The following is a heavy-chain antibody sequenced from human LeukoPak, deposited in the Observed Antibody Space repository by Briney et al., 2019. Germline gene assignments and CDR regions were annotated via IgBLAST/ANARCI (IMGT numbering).Heavy chain of an antibody. CDR1: GFIFSSYA. CDR3: ARDRGDRWEVLGFDY. V-gene: IGHV3-30-3*01. J-gene: IGHJ4*02. D-gene: IGHD1-26*01. CDR2: IPYDGNNK. Sequence: GGSLRLSCAASGFIFSSYAMRWVRQVPGKGLEWVAVIPYDGNNKYYADSVKGRFTISRDNSKNTLYLQMNSLRAEDTAVCYCARDRGDRWEVLGFDYWGQGTLVTVSS.